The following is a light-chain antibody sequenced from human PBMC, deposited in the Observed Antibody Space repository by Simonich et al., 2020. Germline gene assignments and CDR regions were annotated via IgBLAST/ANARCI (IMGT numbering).Light chain of an antibody. CDR3: SSYTSSSTWV. V-gene: IGLV2-18*02. J-gene: IGLJ3*02. CDR2: EVS. CDR1: SSDVGSYNR. Sequence: QSALTQPPSVSGSPGQSVTISSTGTSSDVGSYNRVSWYQQPPGTAPKLMIYEVSNRPSGVPDRFSGSKSGNTASLTISGLQAEDEADYYCSSYTSSSTWVFGGGTKLTVL.